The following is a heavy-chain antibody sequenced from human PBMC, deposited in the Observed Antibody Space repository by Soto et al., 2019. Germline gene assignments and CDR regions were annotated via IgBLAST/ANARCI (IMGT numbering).Heavy chain of an antibody. CDR2: ISAYNGNT. D-gene: IGHD3-22*01. CDR3: ARDYYYDSSGLDWFDL. V-gene: IGHV1-18*01. Sequence: ASVKVSCKASGYTFTSYGISWVRQAPGQGLEWMGWISAYNGNTNYTQKLQGRVTMTTDTSTSTAYMELRSLRSDDTAVYYCARDYYYDSSGLDWFDLWGQGTLVTVSS. CDR1: GYTFTSYG. J-gene: IGHJ5*02.